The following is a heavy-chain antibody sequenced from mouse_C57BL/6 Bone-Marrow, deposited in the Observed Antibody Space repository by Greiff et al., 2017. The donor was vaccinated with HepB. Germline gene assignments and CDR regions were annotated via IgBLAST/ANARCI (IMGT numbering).Heavy chain of an antibody. V-gene: IGHV1-64*01. Sequence: VQLQQPGAELVKPGASVKLSCKASGYTFTSYWMHWVKQRPGQGLEWIGMIHPNSGSTNYNEKFKSKATLTVDKSSSTAYMQLSSLTSEDSAVYYCARSHYYGSSSFDYWGQGTTLTVSS. CDR2: IHPNSGST. CDR3: ARSHYYGSSSFDY. J-gene: IGHJ2*01. D-gene: IGHD1-1*01. CDR1: GYTFTSYW.